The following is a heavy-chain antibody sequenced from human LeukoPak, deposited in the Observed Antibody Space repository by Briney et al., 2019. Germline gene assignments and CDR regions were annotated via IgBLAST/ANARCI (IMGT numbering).Heavy chain of an antibody. CDR1: GFTFSSYA. V-gene: IGHV3-23*01. CDR3: AKGDYDSSGYIDY. D-gene: IGHD3-22*01. Sequence: GGSLRLSCAASGFTFSSYAMSWVRQAPGKGREWVSAISGSGGSTYYADSVKGRFTISRDNSKNTLYLQMNSLRAEDTAVYYCAKGDYDSSGYIDYWGQGTLVTVSS. J-gene: IGHJ4*02. CDR2: ISGSGGST.